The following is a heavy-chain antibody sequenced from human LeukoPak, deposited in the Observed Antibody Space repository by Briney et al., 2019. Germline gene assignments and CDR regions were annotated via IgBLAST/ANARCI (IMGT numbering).Heavy chain of an antibody. CDR2: IYYSGST. CDR1: GGSISSGDYY. J-gene: IGHJ4*02. D-gene: IGHD2-21*02. V-gene: IGHV4-39*07. Sequence: SQTLSLTCTVSGGSISSGDYYWGWIRQPPGKGLEWIGSIYYSGSTYYNPSLKSRVTISVDTSKNQFSLKLSSVTAADTAVYYCARRPSVVVTAIYFDYWGQGTLVTVSS. CDR3: ARRPSVVVTAIYFDY.